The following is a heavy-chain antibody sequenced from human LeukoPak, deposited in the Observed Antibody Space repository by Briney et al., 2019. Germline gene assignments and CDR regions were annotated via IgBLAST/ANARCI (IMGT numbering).Heavy chain of an antibody. CDR2: ISYDGSNK. CDR1: GFTFSSYA. J-gene: IGHJ4*02. V-gene: IGHV3-30-3*01. D-gene: IGHD4-23*01. CDR3: ARGRPHGNDY. Sequence: PGGSLRLSCAASGFTFSSYAMHWVRQAPGKGLEWVAVISYDGSNKYYADSVKGRFTISRDNSMNTLYLQMNSLRVEDTAVYYCARGRPHGNDYWGQGTLVTVSS.